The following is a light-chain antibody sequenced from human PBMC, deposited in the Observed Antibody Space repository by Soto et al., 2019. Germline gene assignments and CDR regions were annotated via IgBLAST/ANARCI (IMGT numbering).Light chain of an antibody. CDR1: QSVSSN. CDR2: GAS. Sequence: TVMTQSPGTLSVSPGESATLSCGTSQSVSSNLAWYQQKPGQAPRLLIYGASTRATGIPARFSGSGSGTDFTLTISSLEPEDFAVYYCQQRSNWPPSITFGQGTRLE. V-gene: IGKV3-15*01. J-gene: IGKJ5*01. CDR3: QQRSNWPPSIT.